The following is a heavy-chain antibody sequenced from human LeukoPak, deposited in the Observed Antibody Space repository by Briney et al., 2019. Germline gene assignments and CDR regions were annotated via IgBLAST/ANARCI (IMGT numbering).Heavy chain of an antibody. J-gene: IGHJ4*02. Sequence: PGGSLRLSCAASGFTFSSYAMSWVRQAPGKGLEWVSSITGSGGSTYYADSVKGRFTISRDNSKNTLYLQMNSLRAEDTAVYYCANPDSSGYGGYYFDYWGQGTLVTVSS. D-gene: IGHD3-22*01. CDR1: GFTFSSYA. CDR2: ITGSGGST. CDR3: ANPDSSGYGGYYFDY. V-gene: IGHV3-23*01.